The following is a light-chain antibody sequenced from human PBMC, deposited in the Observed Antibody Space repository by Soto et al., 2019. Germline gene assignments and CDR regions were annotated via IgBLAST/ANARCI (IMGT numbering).Light chain of an antibody. Sequence: QSALTQPASVSGSPGQSITISCTGTSSDIGTYNYVSWYQQHPGNVPKLIIYEVNNRPTGVSYRFSGSKSANTASLTISGLRAEEEADYYCSSLTDINTQVLAPGTKVTVL. CDR2: EVN. J-gene: IGLJ1*01. V-gene: IGLV2-14*03. CDR3: SSLTDINTQV. CDR1: SSDIGTYNY.